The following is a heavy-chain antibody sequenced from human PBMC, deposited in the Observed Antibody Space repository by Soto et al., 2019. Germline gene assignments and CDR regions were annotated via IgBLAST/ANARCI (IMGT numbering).Heavy chain of an antibody. D-gene: IGHD3-10*01. Sequence: GGSLRLSCAASGFSFSTYDMNWVRQAPGKGLEWISYINSRSDSIDYADSVKGRFTITRDNAKNSVYLQMNSLRVEDTGVYYCARDAPLSPGTWLNLDYWSQGTLVTV. CDR3: ARDAPLSPGTWLNLDY. CDR2: INSRSDSI. J-gene: IGHJ4*02. CDR1: GFSFSTYD. V-gene: IGHV3-48*01.